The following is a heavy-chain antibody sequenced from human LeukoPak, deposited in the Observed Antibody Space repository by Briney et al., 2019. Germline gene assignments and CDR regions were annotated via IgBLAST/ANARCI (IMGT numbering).Heavy chain of an antibody. D-gene: IGHD3-22*01. V-gene: IGHV4-59*01. CDR2: IYYSGST. Sequence: SETLSLTCTVSGGSISSYYWSWIRQPPGKGLEWIGYIYYSGSTNYNPSLKSRVTISVDTSKSQFSLRLSSVTAADTAVYYCARGSFPAKKRHYYDSSGYGYGMDVWGQGTTVTVSS. CDR3: ARGSFPAKKRHYYDSSGYGYGMDV. J-gene: IGHJ6*02. CDR1: GGSISSYY.